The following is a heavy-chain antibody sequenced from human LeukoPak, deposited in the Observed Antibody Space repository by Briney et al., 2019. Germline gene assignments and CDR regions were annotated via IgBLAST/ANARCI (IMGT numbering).Heavy chain of an antibody. CDR1: GDSVSSDSAA. CDR3: ARAIDDSSGDAFDI. CDR2: TYYRSQWYN. Sequence: SQTLSLTCAISGDSVSSDSAAWNWIRQSPSRGLEWLGRTYYRSQWYNDYAVSVKSRITINPDTSKNQFSLQLNSVTPEDTAVYYCARAIDDSSGDAFDIWGQGTMVTVSS. J-gene: IGHJ3*02. V-gene: IGHV6-1*01. D-gene: IGHD3-22*01.